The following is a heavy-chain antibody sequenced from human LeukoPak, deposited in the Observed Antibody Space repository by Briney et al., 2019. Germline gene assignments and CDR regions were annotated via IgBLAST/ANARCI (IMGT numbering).Heavy chain of an antibody. V-gene: IGHV1-18*01. CDR1: GYSFTNFG. Sequence: ASVKVSCVASGYSFTNFGLSWVRQAPGQGLEWLGWISTNKGNTNYAQKFQGRLTMTTETSTSTAYMELRSLRSDDTAVYYCARVRVTGTTDMDVWAKGPRSPSP. CDR3: ARVRVTGTTDMDV. D-gene: IGHD1-1*01. CDR2: ISTNKGNT. J-gene: IGHJ6*03.